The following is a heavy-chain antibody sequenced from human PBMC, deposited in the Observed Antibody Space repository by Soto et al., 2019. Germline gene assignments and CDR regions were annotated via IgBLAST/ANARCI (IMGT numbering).Heavy chain of an antibody. V-gene: IGHV4-4*02. Sequence: QVQLQESGPGLVKPSGTLSLTCAVSSGSISSSNWWSWVRQPPGKGREWMGEIYHSGSTNYNPSLKSRVTISVDKSKNQFSLKLSSVTAADTAVYYCARVLREYSGYDGYYYYYMDVWGKGTTVTVSS. D-gene: IGHD5-12*01. J-gene: IGHJ6*03. CDR3: ARVLREYSGYDGYYYYYMDV. CDR2: IYHSGST. CDR1: SGSISSSNW.